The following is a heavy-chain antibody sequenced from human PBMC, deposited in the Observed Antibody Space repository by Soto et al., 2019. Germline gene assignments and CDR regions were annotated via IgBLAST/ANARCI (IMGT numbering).Heavy chain of an antibody. D-gene: IGHD4-4*01. J-gene: IGHJ6*02. V-gene: IGHV4-39*01. CDR2: IYYSGST. CDR3: ARRTTVSYGMDV. CDR1: GGSISSSSYY. Sequence: SETLSLTCTVSGGSISSSSYYWGWLRQPPGKGLEWIGSIYYSGSTYYNPSLKSRVTISVDTSKNQFSLKLSSVTAADTAVYYCARRTTVSYGMDVWGQGTTVTVSS.